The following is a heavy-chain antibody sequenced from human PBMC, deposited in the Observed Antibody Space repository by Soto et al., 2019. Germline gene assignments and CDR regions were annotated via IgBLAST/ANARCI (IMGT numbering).Heavy chain of an antibody. CDR3: AKNLERDCSSTSCYLAPNDY. CDR1: GFTFSSYG. V-gene: IGHV3-30*18. CDR2: ISYDGSNK. J-gene: IGHJ4*02. D-gene: IGHD2-2*01. Sequence: GGSLRLSCAASGFTFSSYGMHWVRQAPGKGLEWVAVISYDGSNKYYADSVKGRFTISRDNSKNTLYLQMNSRRAEDTAVYYWAKNLERDCSSTSCYLAPNDYWGQGTLVTSPQ.